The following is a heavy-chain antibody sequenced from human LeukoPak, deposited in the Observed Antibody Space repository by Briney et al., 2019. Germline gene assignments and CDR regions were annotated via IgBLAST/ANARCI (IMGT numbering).Heavy chain of an antibody. J-gene: IGHJ4*02. Sequence: GGSLRLSCAASGFTFNRDWTAWVRQAPGQGLEWVANIKEDGSEKTYVDSVKGRFTISRDNAENSVYLQMNDLRAEDTGVYYCATKEPSTSGWSYWGQGTLVAVSS. CDR3: ATKEPSTSGWSY. CDR2: IKEDGSEK. V-gene: IGHV3-7*01. D-gene: IGHD6-19*01. CDR1: GFTFNRDW.